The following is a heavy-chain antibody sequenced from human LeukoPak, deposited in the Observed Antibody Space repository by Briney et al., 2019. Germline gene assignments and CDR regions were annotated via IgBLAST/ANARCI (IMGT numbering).Heavy chain of an antibody. J-gene: IGHJ4*02. CDR3: ARNPYSSGSIDY. D-gene: IGHD6-19*01. CDR1: GYKFSNYW. V-gene: IGHV5-51*01. CDR2: IYPGDSDT. Sequence: KRGESLKISCKGSGYKFSNYWIAWVRQVPGKGLEWMGIIYPGDSDTRYSPSFQGQVTISADKSISTAYLQWSSLKASDTAMYYCARNPYSSGSIDYWGQGTLVTVSS.